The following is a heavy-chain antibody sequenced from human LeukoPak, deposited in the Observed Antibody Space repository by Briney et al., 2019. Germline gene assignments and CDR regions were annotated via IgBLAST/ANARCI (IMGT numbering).Heavy chain of an antibody. V-gene: IGHV3-48*02. CDR1: GFPFSSCS. CDR3: ARDYGDLPARVPYFDY. Sequence: GGSLRLSCAASGFPFSSCSMNWVRQAPGKGLEGGSYNSSSSSMIYYADAVKGRFTISRDNDKNALYLQMKSLRDEDTAIYYCARDYGDLPARVPYFDYWGQGTLVTVSS. J-gene: IGHJ4*02. D-gene: IGHD4-17*01. CDR2: NSSSSSMI.